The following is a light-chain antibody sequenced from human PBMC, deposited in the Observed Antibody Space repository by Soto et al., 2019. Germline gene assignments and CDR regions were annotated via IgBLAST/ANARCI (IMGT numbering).Light chain of an antibody. CDR1: QSVSNY. V-gene: IGKV3-11*01. CDR3: QQRLNWQVT. Sequence: EIVLTQSAVTLSLSPGERVTLXCRASQSVSNYLAWYQQNTGEAHRLLISEASNRATGTPARFSGSGSATDFTRTISSLEPEDFAVYYRQQRLNWQVTFGQGTRLEIK. CDR2: EAS. J-gene: IGKJ5*01.